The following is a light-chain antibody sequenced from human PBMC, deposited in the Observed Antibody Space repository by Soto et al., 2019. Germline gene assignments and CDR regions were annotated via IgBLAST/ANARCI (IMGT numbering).Light chain of an antibody. J-gene: IGKJ1*01. CDR2: DAS. Sequence: DIEMTQCPSTRSASVGDRVTITCRARQTISIWLAWYQQXPGKAPXXLIYDASILESGVPSRFSGSGSGTEFTLTISSLKPDDFATYYCQQYNSYRTFGQGTKVDIK. CDR3: QQYNSYRT. CDR1: QTISIW. V-gene: IGKV1-5*01.